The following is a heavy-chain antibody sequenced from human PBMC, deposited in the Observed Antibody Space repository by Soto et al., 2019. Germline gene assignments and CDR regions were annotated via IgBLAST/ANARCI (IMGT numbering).Heavy chain of an antibody. CDR3: ARDRGEYTSSWFWYFSH. CDR2: LNIAGTI. CDR1: GASISSFN. V-gene: IGHV4-4*07. D-gene: IGHD6-13*01. J-gene: IGHJ2*01. Sequence: SETLSLTCSVSGASISSFNWNWVRQPAGKGPEWVGRLNIAGTINYNPSLKSRITMSMDTSKNQISLHLRSVTAADTAIYYCARDRGEYTSSWFWYFSHWGHGTLVTVSS.